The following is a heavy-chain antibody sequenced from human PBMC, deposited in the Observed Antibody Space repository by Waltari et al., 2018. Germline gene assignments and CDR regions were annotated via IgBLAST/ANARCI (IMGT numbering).Heavy chain of an antibody. CDR3: TRDTFAAGDY. CDR2: IRNKAESYST. CDR1: GLPFSDHC. V-gene: IGHV3-72*01. J-gene: IGHJ4*02. Sequence: EVQLVESGGGLVQPGGSLRLSCSASGLPFSDHCMDWFRQAPGKGLEWVARIRNKAESYSTEYAASMKGRFSISRDDSKNSVCLQMSSLKTEDTAVYYCTRDTFAAGDYWGQGTLVTVSS. D-gene: IGHD3-3*02.